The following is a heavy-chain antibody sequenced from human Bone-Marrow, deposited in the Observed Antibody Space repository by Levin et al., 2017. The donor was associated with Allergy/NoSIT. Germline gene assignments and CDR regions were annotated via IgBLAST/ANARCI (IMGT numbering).Heavy chain of an antibody. CDR3: AKGLDNYYYMDV. D-gene: IGHD5-12*01. CDR2: ISYDGSNK. CDR1: GFTFSSYG. J-gene: IGHJ6*03. Sequence: PGGSLRLSCAASGFTFSSYGMHWVRQAPGKGLEWVAVISYDGSNKYYADSVKGRFTISRDNSKNTLYLQMNSLRAEDTAVYYCAKGLDNYYYMDVWGKGTTVTVSS. V-gene: IGHV3-30*18.